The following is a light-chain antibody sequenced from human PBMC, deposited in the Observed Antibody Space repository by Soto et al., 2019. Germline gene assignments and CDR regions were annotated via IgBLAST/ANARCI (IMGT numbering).Light chain of an antibody. V-gene: IGLV1-44*01. Sequence: QSVLTQPPSASGTPGQRVTISCSGSSSNIETNTVNWYQQLPRTAPKLLIYKDNQRPSGVPDRFSGSKSGTSASLAISGLQSEDEADYYCSSYTSSSTRYVFGTGTKVTVL. CDR1: SSNIETNT. J-gene: IGLJ1*01. CDR2: KDN. CDR3: SSYTSSSTRYV.